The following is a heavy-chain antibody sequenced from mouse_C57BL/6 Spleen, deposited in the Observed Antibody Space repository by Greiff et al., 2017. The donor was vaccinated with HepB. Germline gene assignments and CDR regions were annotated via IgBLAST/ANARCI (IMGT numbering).Heavy chain of an antibody. CDR2: IYPGDGDT. Sequence: VQLQQSGPELVKPGASVKISCKASGYAFSSSWMNWVKQRPGKGLEWIGRIYPGDGDTNYNGKFKGKATLTADKSSSTAYMQLSSLTSEDSAVYFCARDYYDGSYFDYWGQGTTLTVSS. D-gene: IGHD1-1*01. CDR3: ARDYYDGSYFDY. CDR1: GYAFSSSW. V-gene: IGHV1-82*01. J-gene: IGHJ2*01.